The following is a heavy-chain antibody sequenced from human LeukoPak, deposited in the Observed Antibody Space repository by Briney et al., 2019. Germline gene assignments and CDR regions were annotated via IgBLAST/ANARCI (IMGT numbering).Heavy chain of an antibody. V-gene: IGHV4-34*01. J-gene: IGHJ4*02. CDR3: AREYFWSGYYDY. Sequence: PSETLSLTCAVYGGSFGGYYWSWIRQPPGKGLEWIGEINHSGSTNYNPSLKSRVTISVDTSKNQFSLKLSSVTAADTAVYYCAREYFWSGYYDYWGQGTLVTVSS. D-gene: IGHD3-3*01. CDR1: GGSFGGYY. CDR2: INHSGST.